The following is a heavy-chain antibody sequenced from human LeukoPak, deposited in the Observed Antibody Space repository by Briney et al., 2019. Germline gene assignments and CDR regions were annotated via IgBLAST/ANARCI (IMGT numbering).Heavy chain of an antibody. CDR3: ARPIAGGSRWLQLPYFYYGLDV. CDR2: IYIAGTT. J-gene: IGHJ6*02. D-gene: IGHD5-24*01. Sequence: GGSLRLSCAASGFTVSNNFMSWVRQAPGKGLEWLSVIYIAGTTYYADSVKGRFTISRDSSKNTLYLQMNSLRAEDTAVYYCARPIAGGSRWLQLPYFYYGLDVWGQGTTVAVSS. V-gene: IGHV3-53*01. CDR1: GFTVSNNF.